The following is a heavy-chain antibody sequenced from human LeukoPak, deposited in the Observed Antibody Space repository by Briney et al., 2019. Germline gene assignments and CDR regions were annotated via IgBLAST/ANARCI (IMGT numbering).Heavy chain of an antibody. CDR1: GFTFSSYS. J-gene: IGHJ6*02. D-gene: IGHD3-22*01. V-gene: IGHV3-21*01. CDR2: ISSSRSYI. Sequence: GGSLRLSCAASGFTFSSYSMNWVRQAPGKGLEWVSSISSSRSYIYYADSVKGRFTISRDNAKNSLYLQMNSLRAEDTAVYYCARDISRRVTMIVVVHKPSYGMDVWGQGTTVTVSS. CDR3: ARDISRRVTMIVVVHKPSYGMDV.